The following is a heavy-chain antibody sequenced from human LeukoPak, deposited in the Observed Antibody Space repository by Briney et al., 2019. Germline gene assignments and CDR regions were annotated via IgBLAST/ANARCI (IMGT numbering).Heavy chain of an antibody. CDR3: ARHGGGGSGGNSGFDY. Sequence: GESLKISCEGSGYNFSNCLIGWVRQMPGKGLEWMGIIYPGDSDTRYGPSFQGQVTISADKSISTAYLQWSSLKASDTAMHYCARHGGGGSGGNSGFDYWGQGTLVTVSS. CDR1: GYNFSNCL. D-gene: IGHD4-23*01. J-gene: IGHJ4*02. V-gene: IGHV5-51*01. CDR2: IYPGDSDT.